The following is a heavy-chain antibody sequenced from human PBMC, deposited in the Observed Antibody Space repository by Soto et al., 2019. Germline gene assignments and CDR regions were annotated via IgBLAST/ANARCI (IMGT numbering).Heavy chain of an antibody. V-gene: IGHV4-31*03. D-gene: IGHD3-16*01. J-gene: IGHJ4*02. CDR2: IYYSGST. CDR1: GCSISSGGYY. Sequence: SETLSLTCTFSGCSISSGGYYLSWIRQHPGKGLEWIGYIYYSGSTYYNPSLKSRVTISVDTSKNQFSLKLSSVTAADTAVYYCARDQQGEVFDYWGQGTLVTVSS. CDR3: ARDQQGEVFDY.